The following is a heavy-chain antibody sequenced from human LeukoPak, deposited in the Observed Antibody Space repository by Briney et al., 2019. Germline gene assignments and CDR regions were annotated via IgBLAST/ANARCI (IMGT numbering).Heavy chain of an antibody. CDR2: INPDGSSA. Sequence: GGSLRLSCAASRFTLSSYWMHWVRQAPGKGLVWVSRINPDGSSATYADSVKGRFTISGDNVKNTVYLQMNSLRAEDTAVYYCATPGIRDQYDFDRWGQGTLVIVSS. J-gene: IGHJ4*02. CDR1: RFTLSSYW. CDR3: ATPGIRDQYDFDR. V-gene: IGHV3-74*03. D-gene: IGHD6-13*01.